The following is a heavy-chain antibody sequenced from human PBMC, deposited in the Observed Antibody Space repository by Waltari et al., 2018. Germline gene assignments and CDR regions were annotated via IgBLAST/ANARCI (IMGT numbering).Heavy chain of an antibody. Sequence: QVQLQESGPGLVKPSETLSLTCTVSGGSIRSYYWSWIRQPPGKGLEWIGYIYYSGSTNYNPSLKSRVTISVDTSKNQFSLKLSSVTAADTAVYYCARYSSSSRWFDPWGQGTLVTVSS. V-gene: IGHV4-59*01. D-gene: IGHD6-6*01. CDR3: ARYSSSSRWFDP. CDR1: GGSIRSYY. CDR2: IYYSGST. J-gene: IGHJ5*02.